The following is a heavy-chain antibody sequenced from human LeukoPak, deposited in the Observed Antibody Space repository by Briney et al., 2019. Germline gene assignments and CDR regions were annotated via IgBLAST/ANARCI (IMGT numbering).Heavy chain of an antibody. Sequence: PSETLSLTCTVSGDSVSRGYWGWIRQPPGKRLDYIGSISNRGSTYRNPSLKSRVTISVDRSKNQFSLKLSSVTAADTAVYYCARYGDYDHRLDYWGQGALVTVSS. CDR1: GDSVSRGY. CDR2: ISNRGST. D-gene: IGHD4-17*01. CDR3: ARYGDYDHRLDY. V-gene: IGHV4-38-2*02. J-gene: IGHJ4*02.